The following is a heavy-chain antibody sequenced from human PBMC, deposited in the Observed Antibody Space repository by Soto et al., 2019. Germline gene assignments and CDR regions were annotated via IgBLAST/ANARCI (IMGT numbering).Heavy chain of an antibody. V-gene: IGHV1-69*06. CDR3: ARRDTSGLLRYFDN. CDR2: IVPNAGTV. D-gene: IGHD3-3*01. Sequence: QMQLVQSGAEVKKPGCSVKVSCKASGVTLSSFINYPIIRAPRAPGQGLEWVGGIVPNAGTVNYAQKFQGRVTITADKSTGTSYMEAGSLRYEETVLFYCARRDTSGLLRYFDNWGQGTLVTVSS. CDR1: GVTLSSFINYP. J-gene: IGHJ4*02.